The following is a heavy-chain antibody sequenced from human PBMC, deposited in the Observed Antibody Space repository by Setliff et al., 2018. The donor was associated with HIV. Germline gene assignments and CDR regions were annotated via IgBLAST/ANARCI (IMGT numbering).Heavy chain of an antibody. J-gene: IGHJ5*02. D-gene: IGHD1-26*01. CDR1: GFTFSSYW. CDR3: APSVPPHSNWFDP. V-gene: IGHV3-74*01. CDR2: INSDGSST. Sequence: PVGSLRLSCAASGFTFSSYWMHWVRQAPGKGLVWVSRINSDGSSTSYADSVKGRFTISRDNAKNTLYLQMSSLTADDTAVYYCAPSVPPHSNWFDPWGQGTLVTVSS.